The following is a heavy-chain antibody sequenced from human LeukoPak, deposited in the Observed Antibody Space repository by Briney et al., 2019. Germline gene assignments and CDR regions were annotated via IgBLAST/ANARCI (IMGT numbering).Heavy chain of an antibody. J-gene: IGHJ6*02. V-gene: IGHV4-4*02. CDR1: GGSITSNIW. CDR2: ISHSGST. Sequence: PSETLSLTCAVSGGSITSNIWWTWVRQPPGEGLEWIGEISHSGSTNYNPSLKSRVTILVDTSKNQFSLKLTSVTAADTAVYYCARVPFDTDSYYYYFGMDVWGQGTTVTVSS. D-gene: IGHD2-21*02. CDR3: ARVPFDTDSYYYYFGMDV.